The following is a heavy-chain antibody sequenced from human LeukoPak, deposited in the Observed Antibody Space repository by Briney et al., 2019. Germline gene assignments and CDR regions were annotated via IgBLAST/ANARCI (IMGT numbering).Heavy chain of an antibody. V-gene: IGHV3-15*01. CDR3: TSDDPVNRS. Sequence: GGSLRLSCAASRLAFSNAWMSWVRQAPGKGLEWVGRIKSKTNGGTTDYAAPVKGSFTISRDDSKNMLFLQMNTLKTEDTAGYYCTSDDPVNRSWGKGTLVTVSS. CDR1: RLAFSNAW. D-gene: IGHD2/OR15-2a*01. CDR2: IKSKTNGGTT. J-gene: IGHJ4*02.